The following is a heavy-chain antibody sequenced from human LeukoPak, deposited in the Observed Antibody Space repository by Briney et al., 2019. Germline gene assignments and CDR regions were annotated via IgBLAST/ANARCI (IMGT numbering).Heavy chain of an antibody. J-gene: IGHJ4*02. CDR3: AKDVVGAIDY. CDR2: IRYDGSSK. V-gene: IGHV3-30*02. Sequence: GGSLRLSCAASGFTFSYYGMHWVSQAPGKGLEWVAFIRYDGSSKYFADSVKGRFTISRDNSENTLYLQMNSLRAEDTAVYYCAKDVVGAIDYWGQGTLVTVSS. CDR1: GFTFSYYG. D-gene: IGHD1-26*01.